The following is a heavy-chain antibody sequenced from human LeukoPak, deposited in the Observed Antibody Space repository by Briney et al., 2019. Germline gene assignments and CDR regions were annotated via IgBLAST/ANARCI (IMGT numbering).Heavy chain of an antibody. Sequence: GGSLRLSCAASGFTFSSYAMSWVRQAPGKGLEWVSAISGSGGSTYYADSVKGRFTISRDNSKKTLYLQMNSLRAEDTAVYYCARSYYGSGSYPDYWGQGTLVTVSS. J-gene: IGHJ4*02. D-gene: IGHD3-10*01. CDR3: ARSYYGSGSYPDY. V-gene: IGHV3-23*01. CDR2: ISGSGGST. CDR1: GFTFSSYA.